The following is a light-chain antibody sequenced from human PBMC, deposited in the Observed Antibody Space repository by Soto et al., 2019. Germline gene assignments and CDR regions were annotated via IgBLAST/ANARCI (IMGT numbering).Light chain of an antibody. CDR3: QQYGSSGT. J-gene: IGKJ1*01. CDR2: DAS. V-gene: IGKV3-20*01. CDR1: QSVGSY. Sequence: IVLTQSPATLSLSPGERATLSCRASQSVGSYLAWYQQKPGQAPRLLIYDASNRATGIPDRFSGSGSGTDFTLTISRLEPEDFAVYYCQQYGSSGTFGQGTKVDIK.